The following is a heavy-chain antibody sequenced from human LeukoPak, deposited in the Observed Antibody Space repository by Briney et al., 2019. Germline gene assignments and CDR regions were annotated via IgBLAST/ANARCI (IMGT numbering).Heavy chain of an antibody. CDR1: GFTFSDHE. CDR3: ARDYYGDDH. J-gene: IGHJ4*02. Sequence: GGPLRLSCAASGFTFSDHEMTWVRQAPGKGLEWISYISTNCDVIYYSDSVKGRFTISRDNAKNSLYLQMNSLRAEDTAVYFCARDYYGDDHWGQGTLVTVSS. D-gene: IGHD3-10*01. CDR2: ISTNCDVI. V-gene: IGHV3-48*03.